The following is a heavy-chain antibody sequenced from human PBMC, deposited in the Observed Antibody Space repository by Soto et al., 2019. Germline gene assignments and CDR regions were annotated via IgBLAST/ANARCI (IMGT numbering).Heavy chain of an antibody. V-gene: IGHV4-30-2*01. CDR2: IYHSGTS. CDR1: GDSISSGGFS. J-gene: IGHJ6*02. CDR3: ARFKIWLDYYYGMDV. Sequence: SETLSLTCAVSGDSISSGGFSWSWIRQPPGKGLEWIGYIYHSGTSFYNPSLKSRVTISVDGSKNQFSLKVNSVTAADTAVYYCARFKIWLDYYYGMDVWGQGTTVTVSS. D-gene: IGHD5-12*01.